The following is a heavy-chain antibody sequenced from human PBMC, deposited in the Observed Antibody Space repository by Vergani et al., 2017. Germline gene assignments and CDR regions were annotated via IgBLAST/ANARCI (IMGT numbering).Heavy chain of an antibody. J-gene: IGHJ5*02. V-gene: IGHV1-69*02. Sequence: QVQLVQSGAEVKKPGSSVKVSCKASGGTFSSYTISWVRQAPGQGLEWMGRIIPILGIANYAQKFQGRVTITADKSTSTAYMELSSLRSEDTAVYYCAVDIVVVPAAIGSWFDPWGQGTLVTVSS. CDR2: IIPILGIA. D-gene: IGHD2-2*01. CDR1: GGTFSSYT. CDR3: AVDIVVVPAAIGSWFDP.